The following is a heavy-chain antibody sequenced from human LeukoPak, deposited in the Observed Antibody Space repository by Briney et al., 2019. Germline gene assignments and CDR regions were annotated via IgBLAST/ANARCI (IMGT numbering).Heavy chain of an antibody. CDR2: IGKAGDT. D-gene: IGHD1-26*01. CDR3: ASLGDSIY. J-gene: IGHJ4*02. Sequence: GGSLTLSCAASGFPFTYYDMHWARHATGGGLEWVSSIGKAGDTYYADSVKGRFTISRENANNHFYLQMNSLRAGDTAVYFCASLGDSIYWGQGTLVTVSS. V-gene: IGHV3-13*01. CDR1: GFPFTYYD.